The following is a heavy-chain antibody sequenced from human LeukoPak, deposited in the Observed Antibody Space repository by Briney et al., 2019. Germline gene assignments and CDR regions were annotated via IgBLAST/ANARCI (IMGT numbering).Heavy chain of an antibody. CDR1: GLFFSDVW. J-gene: IGHJ4*02. CDR3: AAGYGWLTDF. V-gene: IGHV3-7*01. Sequence: QSGGSLRLSCAGTGLFFSDVWMNWFRQAPGKGLEWVANIEKDGSEKNYVDSVKGRFTISRDNAKNSLHLEMNSLRGEDTAVYYYAAGYGWLTDFWGQGTLVTVSS. D-gene: IGHD2-8*02. CDR2: IEKDGSEK.